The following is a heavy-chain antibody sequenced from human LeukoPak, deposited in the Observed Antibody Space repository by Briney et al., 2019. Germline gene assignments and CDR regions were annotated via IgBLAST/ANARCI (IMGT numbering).Heavy chain of an antibody. D-gene: IGHD2-15*01. V-gene: IGHV1-2*02. J-gene: IGHJ6*03. CDR2: INPNSGGT. Sequence: ASVKVSCKASGYTFTGYYMHWVRQAPGQGLEWMGWINPNSGGTNYAQKFQGRVTMTRDTSISTAYMELSRLRSDDTAVYYCARGVVVAANGFDHMDVWGKGTTVTVSS. CDR1: GYTFTGYY. CDR3: ARGVVVAANGFDHMDV.